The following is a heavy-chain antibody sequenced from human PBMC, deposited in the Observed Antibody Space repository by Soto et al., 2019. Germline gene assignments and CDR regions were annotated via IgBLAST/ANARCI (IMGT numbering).Heavy chain of an antibody. CDR2: IYYSGST. CDR3: ARLDSSGWPYYYYYYMDV. D-gene: IGHD6-19*01. V-gene: IGHV4-59*08. Sequence: SETLSLTCTVSGGSLSSYYWSSIRQPPGKGLEWIGYIYYSGSTNYNPSLKSRVTISVDTSKNQFSLKLSPVTAADTAVYYCARLDSSGWPYYYYYYMDVWGKGTTVTVSS. J-gene: IGHJ6*03. CDR1: GGSLSSYY.